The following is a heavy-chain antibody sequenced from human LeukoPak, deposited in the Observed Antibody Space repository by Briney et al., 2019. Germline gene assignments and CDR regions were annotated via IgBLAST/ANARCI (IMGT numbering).Heavy chain of an antibody. V-gene: IGHV4-59*01. CDR1: GGSISSYY. D-gene: IGHD2-21*02. J-gene: IGHJ4*02. CDR2: IYYSGST. Sequence: SETLSLTCTVSGGSISSYYWSRIRQPPGKGLEWIGYIYYSGSTNYNPSLKSRVTISVDTSKNQFSLKLSSVTAADTAVYYCARRVGTLDYFDYWGQGTLVTVSS. CDR3: ARRVGTLDYFDY.